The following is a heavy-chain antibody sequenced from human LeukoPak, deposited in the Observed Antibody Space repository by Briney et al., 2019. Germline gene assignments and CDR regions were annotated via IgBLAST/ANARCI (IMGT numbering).Heavy chain of an antibody. CDR3: AKERSGYSYGLDY. Sequence: AGGSLRLSCAASGFTFDDYAMHWVRQAPGKGLEWVSGISWNSGSIGYADSVKGRFTISRDNAKNSLYLQMNSLRAEDTALYYCAKERSGYSYGLDYWGQGTLVTVSS. V-gene: IGHV3-9*01. CDR2: ISWNSGSI. D-gene: IGHD5-18*01. CDR1: GFTFDDYA. J-gene: IGHJ4*02.